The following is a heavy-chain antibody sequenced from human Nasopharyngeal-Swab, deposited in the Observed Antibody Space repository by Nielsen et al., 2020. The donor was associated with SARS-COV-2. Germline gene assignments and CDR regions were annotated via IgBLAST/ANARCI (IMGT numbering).Heavy chain of an antibody. V-gene: IGHV3-30*04. D-gene: IGHD4-17*01. J-gene: IGHJ6*02. CDR2: ISSDGSNQ. CDR3: ARGKDGVYYYYGMDV. CDR1: GFNFHTYA. Sequence: GGSLRLSCVASGFNFHTYALHWVRQAPGKGLEWVAIISSDGSNQFYADSVKGRFTVSRDNSKNTLYLQMSSLTREDTAIYYCARGKDGVYYYYGMDVWGQGTTVTVSS.